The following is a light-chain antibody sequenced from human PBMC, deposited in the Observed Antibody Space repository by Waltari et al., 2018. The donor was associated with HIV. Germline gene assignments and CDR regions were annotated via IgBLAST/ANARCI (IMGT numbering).Light chain of an antibody. CDR3: QSAGGSGSYVV. J-gene: IGLJ2*01. V-gene: IGLV3-25*03. CDR1: ALPTQS. CDR2: KNI. Sequence: SYELTQPPSVSVSPGQTPRITCSGDALPTQSAYWYQQKPGQAPVLVIYKNIERPSGIPARFSGSRSGTTVTLTISGVQAEDEADYHCQSAGGSGSYVVFGGGTKLTVL.